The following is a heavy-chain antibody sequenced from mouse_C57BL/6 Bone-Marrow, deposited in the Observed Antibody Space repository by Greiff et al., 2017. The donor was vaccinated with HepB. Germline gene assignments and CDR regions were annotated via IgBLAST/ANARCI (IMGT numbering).Heavy chain of an antibody. V-gene: IGHV6-6*01. CDR1: GFTFSDAW. D-gene: IGHD2-2*01. CDR2: IRNKANNHAT. CDR3: TMVTTYYFDY. Sequence: EVQGVESGGGLVQPGGSMKLSCAASGFTFSDAWMDWVRQSPEKGLEWVAEIRNKANNHATYYAESVKGRFTISRDDSKSSVYLQMNSLRAEDTGIYYCTMVTTYYFDYWGQGTTLTVSS. J-gene: IGHJ2*01.